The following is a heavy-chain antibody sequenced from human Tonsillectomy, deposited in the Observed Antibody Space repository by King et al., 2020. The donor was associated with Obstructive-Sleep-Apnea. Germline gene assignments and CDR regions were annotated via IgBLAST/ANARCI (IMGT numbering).Heavy chain of an antibody. D-gene: IGHD6-19*01. CDR1: GNSISSTYF. CDR2: IYHSGST. J-gene: IGHJ1*01. CDR3: ARGRSGWSEYFQH. V-gene: IGHV4-38-2*02. Sequence: VQLQESGPGLVKPSETLSLICTVSGNSISSTYFWGWIRQPPGKGLEWIGNIYHSGSTYYNPSLKSRVTISVDTSKDQFSLKVNSVTAADTAVYYWARGRSGWSEYFQHWGQGTLVTVSS.